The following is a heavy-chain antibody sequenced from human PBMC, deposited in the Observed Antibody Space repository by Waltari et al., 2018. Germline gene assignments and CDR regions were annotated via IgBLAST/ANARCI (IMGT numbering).Heavy chain of an antibody. J-gene: IGHJ4*02. V-gene: IGHV3-30*02. D-gene: IGHD1-7*01. Sequence: QVQLVESGGGVVQPGGSLTLPCAASGFGLSTYGMHWVSQAPGKELDWVSYIRYDGNTKYCADAVKGRFTISRDNSKNTLYLQMNSLRGEDTAVYYCAKKIGNYDYFDYWGQGTLVTVSS. CDR1: GFGLSTYG. CDR2: IRYDGNTK. CDR3: AKKIGNYDYFDY.